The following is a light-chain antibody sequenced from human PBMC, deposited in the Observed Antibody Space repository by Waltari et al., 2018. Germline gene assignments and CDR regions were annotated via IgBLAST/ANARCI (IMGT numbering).Light chain of an antibody. Sequence: QSALTQPASVSGSPGQSITISCTGTSSDVGGYNYVSWYQQHPGKAPKLMIYEVSKRPSGVSNRFSGSKSGNTASLTISGLQAEDEADYYCSSYTSRSTWVFGGGTKLTVL. CDR2: EVS. CDR3: SSYTSRSTWV. CDR1: SSDVGGYNY. J-gene: IGLJ3*02. V-gene: IGLV2-14*01.